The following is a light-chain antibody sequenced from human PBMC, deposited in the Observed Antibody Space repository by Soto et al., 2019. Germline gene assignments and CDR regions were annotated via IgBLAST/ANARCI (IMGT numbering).Light chain of an antibody. Sequence: DIQVTLSPSTLSASVGDRVTITCGASQSIGTWLAWYQQKPGKAPKLLIFEASTLESGVPSRFSGSGSGTDFTLTISSLQPDDFATYYGQQYSDSSGAFGQGTKVDIK. CDR2: EAS. CDR1: QSIGTW. CDR3: QQYSDSSGA. V-gene: IGKV1-5*01. J-gene: IGKJ1*01.